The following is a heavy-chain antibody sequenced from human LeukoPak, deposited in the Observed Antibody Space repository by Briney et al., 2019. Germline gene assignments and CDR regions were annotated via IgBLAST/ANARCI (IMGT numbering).Heavy chain of an antibody. CDR3: AKDMGYTFGHAFDY. CDR2: ISHSGDNT. CDR1: GFAFSDFY. D-gene: IGHD5-18*01. V-gene: IGHV3-11*04. Sequence: GGSLRLSCAGSGFAFSDFYMSWIRQAPGKGLEWISYISHSGDNTYFADSVKGRFTISRDNAKNSLYLQMNSLRTEDTAMYYCAKDMGYTFGHAFDYWGQGTLVTVSS. J-gene: IGHJ4*02.